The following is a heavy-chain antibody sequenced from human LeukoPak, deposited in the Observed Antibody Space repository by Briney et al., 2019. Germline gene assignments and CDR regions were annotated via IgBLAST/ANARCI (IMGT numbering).Heavy chain of an antibody. J-gene: IGHJ5*02. D-gene: IGHD5-18*01. Sequence: ASVKVSCTASGYTFTGYYMHWVRQAPGQGLEWMGWINPNSGGTNYAQKFQGRVTMTRDTSISTAYMELSRLRSDDTAVYYCARSIIQLWVNWFDPWGQGTLVTVSS. CDR1: GYTFTGYY. CDR3: ARSIIQLWVNWFDP. V-gene: IGHV1-2*02. CDR2: INPNSGGT.